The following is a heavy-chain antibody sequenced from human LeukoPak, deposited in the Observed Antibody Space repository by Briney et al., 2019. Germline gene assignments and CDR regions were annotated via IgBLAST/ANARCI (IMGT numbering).Heavy chain of an antibody. CDR1: GLTFSNSW. D-gene: IGHD2-15*01. V-gene: IGHV3-7*01. J-gene: IGHJ4*02. CDR2: IDQGGSHG. Sequence: GWSLRLSCVASGLTFSNSWMTWVRQAPGKGLEWVGNIDQGGSHGDYVDSVKGRFTISRDNAKNSLYLQMDSLRAEDTAIYYCASTFPYCSAGSCALGGQGTLVTVSS. CDR3: ASTFPYCSAGSCAL.